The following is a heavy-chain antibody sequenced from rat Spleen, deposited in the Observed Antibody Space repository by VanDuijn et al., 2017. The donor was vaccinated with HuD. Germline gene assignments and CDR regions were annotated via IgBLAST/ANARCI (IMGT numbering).Heavy chain of an antibody. J-gene: IGHJ2*01. CDR2: IWNSGGT. CDR1: GFSLTRYN. D-gene: IGHD1-6*01. CDR3: ARDPGLLRTIWGYCDY. Sequence: QVQLKESGPGLVQPSQTLSLTCTVAGFSLTRYNVHWVRQPPGKGLEWMGVIWNSGGTRYNSALKSRLSISKDTSKSQVLLKMNSLQTEDTATYYCARDPGLLRTIWGYCDYWGQGVMVTVSS. V-gene: IGHV2-41*01.